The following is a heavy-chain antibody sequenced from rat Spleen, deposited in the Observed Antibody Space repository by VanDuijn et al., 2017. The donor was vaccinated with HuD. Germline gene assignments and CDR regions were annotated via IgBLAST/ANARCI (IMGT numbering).Heavy chain of an antibody. J-gene: IGHJ2*01. Sequence: EVQLVESGGGLVQPGRSMKLSCTTSGFTFSNYCMTWVRQAPTKSLDWVASISTGGGKTYYRDSVEGRFVISKDNAKNTGYLQMNNLRSEDTAMYYCAGLKIWGQGVMVTVSS. V-gene: IGHV5-25*01. CDR2: ISTGGGKT. CDR1: GFTFSNYC. CDR3: AGLKI.